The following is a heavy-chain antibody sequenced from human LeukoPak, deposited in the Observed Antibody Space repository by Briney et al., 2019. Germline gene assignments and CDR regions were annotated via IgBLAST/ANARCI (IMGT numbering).Heavy chain of an antibody. Sequence: PGGSLRLSCAASGFTFSSYAMSWVRQAPGKGLEWVSAISGSGGSTYYADSVKGPFHISRDHSKNPLYLQTNSLRAEDTAVYYCATDRSGYQSLDYWGQGTLVSVSS. CDR2: ISGSGGST. CDR3: ATDRSGYQSLDY. CDR1: GFTFSSYA. V-gene: IGHV3-23*01. J-gene: IGHJ4*02. D-gene: IGHD3-22*01.